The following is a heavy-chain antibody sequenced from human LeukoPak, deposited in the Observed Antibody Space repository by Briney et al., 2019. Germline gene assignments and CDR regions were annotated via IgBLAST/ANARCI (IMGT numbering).Heavy chain of an antibody. CDR3: AMTNSNYFDS. J-gene: IGHJ4*02. Sequence: ASVKVSCKASGYTFTGYYMLWVRQAPGQGLEWMGWINPNSGGTNYAQKFQGRVTMTRDTSISTAYMELSRLRSDDTAVFYCAMTNSNYFDSWGQGTLVTVSS. CDR1: GYTFTGYY. D-gene: IGHD4-4*01. V-gene: IGHV1-2*02. CDR2: INPNSGGT.